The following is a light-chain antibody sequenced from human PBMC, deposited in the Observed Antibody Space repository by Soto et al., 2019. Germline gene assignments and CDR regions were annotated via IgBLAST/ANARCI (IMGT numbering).Light chain of an antibody. CDR3: QSYDSTLDARYV. CDR2: GDS. J-gene: IGLJ1*01. V-gene: IGLV1-40*01. Sequence: QSVLTQPPSVSGAPGQRVTITYTGSGSNIGAGYDVHWYQHRPGTAPKLLVFGDSHRPSGVPDRFSGSKSGTSVSLAITGLQAEDEGDYYCQSYDSTLDARYVFGTGTKVTVL. CDR1: GSNIGAGYD.